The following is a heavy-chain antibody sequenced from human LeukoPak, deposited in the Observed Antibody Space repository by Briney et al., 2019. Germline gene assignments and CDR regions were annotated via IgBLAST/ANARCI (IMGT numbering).Heavy chain of an antibody. D-gene: IGHD3-10*01. CDR3: ARDVAVRGHYYYGMDV. CDR1: GFTLSSYW. CDR2: INTDGSST. V-gene: IGHV3-74*01. J-gene: IGHJ6*02. Sequence: GGSLRLSCAASGFTLSSYWVLWVRQARGKGLVGVSRINTDGSSTSYADSVKGRFTISRDNSKNTLYLQMNSLRAEDTAVYYCARDVAVRGHYYYGMDVWGQGTTVTASS.